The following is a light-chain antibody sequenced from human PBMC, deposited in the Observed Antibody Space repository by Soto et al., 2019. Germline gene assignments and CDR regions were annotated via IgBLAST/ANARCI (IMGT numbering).Light chain of an antibody. Sequence: QSALTQPASVSGSPGQSVTISCTGPRSDIGDSNFISWYQHSPGKAPRLLIYEVNNRPSGISRRFSGSKAGNTASLTISGLLDDDDGYYFCASVGSGTILIFGSGTKVTVL. CDR2: EVN. J-gene: IGLJ1*01. CDR3: ASVGSGTILI. V-gene: IGLV2-14*01. CDR1: RSDIGDSNF.